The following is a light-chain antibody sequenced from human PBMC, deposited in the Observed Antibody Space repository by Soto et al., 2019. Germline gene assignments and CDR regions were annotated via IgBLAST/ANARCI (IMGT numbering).Light chain of an antibody. CDR1: NIGSKS. J-gene: IGLJ7*01. Sequence: SYELAQPPSVSVAPGKTASITCGGNNIGSKSVLWYQQKAVQAPVLVIYYDRYRPSGIHERFSGSNSGNTATLTISKVAAGDEADYDCQVWDSSSDQGVFGGGTQLTVL. V-gene: IGLV3-21*04. CDR3: QVWDSSSDQGV. CDR2: YDR.